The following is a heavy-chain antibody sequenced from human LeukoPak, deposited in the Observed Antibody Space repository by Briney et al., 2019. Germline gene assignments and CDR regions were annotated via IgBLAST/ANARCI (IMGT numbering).Heavy chain of an antibody. J-gene: IGHJ4*02. CDR3: ARDGIVGSPLFKFDY. CDR1: GFTFSRYS. CDR2: ISSSGSYI. Sequence: GGSLRLSCGASGFTFSRYSMNWVRQAPGKGLEWVSSISSSGSYIYYADSVKGRFTISRDNSKNTLYLQMNSLRAEDTAVYYCARDGIVGSPLFKFDYWGQGTLVTVSS. D-gene: IGHD1-26*01. V-gene: IGHV3-21*01.